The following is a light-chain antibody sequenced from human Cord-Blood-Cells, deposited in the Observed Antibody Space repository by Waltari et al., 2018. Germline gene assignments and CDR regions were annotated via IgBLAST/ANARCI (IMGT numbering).Light chain of an antibody. V-gene: IGKV2-28*01. CDR1: QSLLHRNGYNY. J-gene: IGKJ1*01. Sequence: DIVMTQSLLSLPVTPGAPAPISCRTSQSLLHRNGYNYLDWYLQKPGQSPRLLIYVGSNRASGVPDRFSGSGSGTDFTLKISRVEAEDVGVYYCMQALQTPATFGQGTKVEIK. CDR2: VGS. CDR3: MQALQTPAT.